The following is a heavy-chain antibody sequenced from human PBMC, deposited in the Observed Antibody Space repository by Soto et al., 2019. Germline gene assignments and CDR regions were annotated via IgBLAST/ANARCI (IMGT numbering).Heavy chain of an antibody. Sequence: PGGSLRLSCAASGFTFSSYAMSWVRQAPGKGLEWVSAISGSGGSTYYADSVKGRFTISRDNSKNTLYLQMNSLRAEDTAVYYCAKDTRNYGSYYYGMDVWGQGTAVTVS. CDR1: GFTFSSYA. D-gene: IGHD1-7*01. CDR3: AKDTRNYGSYYYGMDV. J-gene: IGHJ6*02. V-gene: IGHV3-23*01. CDR2: ISGSGGST.